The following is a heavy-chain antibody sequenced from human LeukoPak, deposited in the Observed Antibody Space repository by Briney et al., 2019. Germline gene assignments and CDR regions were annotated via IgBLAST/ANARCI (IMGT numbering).Heavy chain of an antibody. Sequence: SSETLSLTCAVYGGSFSGCYWSWIRQPPGKGLEWIGEINHSGSTNYNPSLKSRVTISVDTSKNQFSLKLSSVTAADTAVYYCARGTTHYYDSSGYSAHKYYFDYWGQGTLVTVSS. V-gene: IGHV4-34*01. J-gene: IGHJ4*02. CDR2: INHSGST. CDR3: ARGTTHYYDSSGYSAHKYYFDY. CDR1: GGSFSGCY. D-gene: IGHD3-22*01.